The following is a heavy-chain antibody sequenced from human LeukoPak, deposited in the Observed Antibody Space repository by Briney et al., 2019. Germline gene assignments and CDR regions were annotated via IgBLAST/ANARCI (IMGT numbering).Heavy chain of an antibody. V-gene: IGHV4-31*03. CDR1: GGSISSGGYY. CDR2: IYYSGST. J-gene: IGHJ4*02. CDR3: ARVREGGYDSANFDY. D-gene: IGHD5-12*01. Sequence: PSETLSLTCTVSGGSISSGGYYWSWIRQHPGKGLEWIGYIYYSGSTYYNPSLSESTYYNPPLKSRVIISEDMSKNQFSLKLSSVTAADTAVYYCARVREGGYDSANFDYWGQGTLVTVSS.